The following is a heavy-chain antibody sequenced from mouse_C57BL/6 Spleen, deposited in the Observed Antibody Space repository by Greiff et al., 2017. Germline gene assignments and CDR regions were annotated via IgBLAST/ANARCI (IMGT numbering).Heavy chain of an antibody. CDR2: ISSGGDYI. V-gene: IGHV5-9-1*02. D-gene: IGHD2-4*01. J-gene: IGHJ3*01. Sequence: EVQLVESGEGLVKPGGSLKLSCAASGFTFSSYAMSWVRQTPEKRLEWVAYISSGGDYIYYADTVKGRFTISRDNARNTLYLQMSSLKSEDTAMYYCTREGYDYSWFAYWDQGTLVTVSA. CDR3: TREGYDYSWFAY. CDR1: GFTFSSYA.